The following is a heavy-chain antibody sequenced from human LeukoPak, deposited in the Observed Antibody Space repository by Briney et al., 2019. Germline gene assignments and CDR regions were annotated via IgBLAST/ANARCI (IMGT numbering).Heavy chain of an antibody. Sequence: YYSGSTNYNPSLKSRVTISVDTSKNQFSLKLSSVTAADTAVYYCARGDGSPSGILYYGMDVWGQGTTVTVSS. J-gene: IGHJ6*02. CDR3: ARGDGSPSGILYYGMDV. D-gene: IGHD1-26*01. V-gene: IGHV4-59*08. CDR2: YYSGST.